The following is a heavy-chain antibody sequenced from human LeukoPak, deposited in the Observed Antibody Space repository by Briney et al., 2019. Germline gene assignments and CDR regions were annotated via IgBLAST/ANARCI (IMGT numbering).Heavy chain of an antibody. V-gene: IGHV1-2*02. CDR3: ARGSSGWNPRYWFDP. J-gene: IGHJ5*02. CDR2: INPNSGGT. D-gene: IGHD6-19*01. Sequence: ASVKVSCKASGYTLTGYYMHWVRQAPGQGLEWMGWINPNSGGTNYAQKFQGRVTMTRDTSISTAYMELSRLRSDDTAVYYCARGSSGWNPRYWFDPWGQGTLVTVSS. CDR1: GYTLTGYY.